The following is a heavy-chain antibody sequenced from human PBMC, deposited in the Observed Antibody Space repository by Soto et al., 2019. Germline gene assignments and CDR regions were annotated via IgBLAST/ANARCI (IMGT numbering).Heavy chain of an antibody. J-gene: IGHJ6*02. CDR3: ARENYYGSGTYFRLDV. D-gene: IGHD3-10*01. V-gene: IGHV4-59*01. Sequence: QVQLQESGPGLVKPSETLSLTCTVSGDSISTYYWSWIRQPPGKGLEWIGYLYDSGSTHYNPSLKSRVTISVDTSKNQFSQKLTSVTAADTAVYYCARENYYGSGTYFRLDVWGQGTRVTVSS. CDR2: LYDSGST. CDR1: GDSISTYY.